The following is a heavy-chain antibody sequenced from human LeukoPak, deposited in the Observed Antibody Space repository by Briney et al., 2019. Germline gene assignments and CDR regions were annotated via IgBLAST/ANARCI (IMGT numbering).Heavy chain of an antibody. J-gene: IGHJ5*02. D-gene: IGHD1-7*01. CDR1: GFTFDDYG. V-gene: IGHV3-20*04. CDR2: INWNDGGT. Sequence: GGSLRLSCAASGFTFDDYGMTWVRQAPGKGLEWVSAINWNDGGTGYADSVKGRFTISRDNAKNSLYLQMNSLRAEDTAVYYCARGVGTSVMWLDPWGQGTLVTVSS. CDR3: ARGVGTSVMWLDP.